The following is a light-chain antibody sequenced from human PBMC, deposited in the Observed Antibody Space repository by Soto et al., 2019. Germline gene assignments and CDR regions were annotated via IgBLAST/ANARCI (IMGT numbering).Light chain of an antibody. CDR1: QSVLYSSNNKNY. CDR3: QQGVSSPQT. V-gene: IGKV4-1*01. J-gene: IGKJ1*01. CDR2: WAS. Sequence: DIVMTQSPDSLAVSLGERATINCKSSQSVLYSSNNKNYLAWYQQQPGQPPKLLLYWASTRESGVPDRFSGSGSGTDCTLTSSSLQAEDVAVYYGQQGVSSPQTFGQGTKVEIK.